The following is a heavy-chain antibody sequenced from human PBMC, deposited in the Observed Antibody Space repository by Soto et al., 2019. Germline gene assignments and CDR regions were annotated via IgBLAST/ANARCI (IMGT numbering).Heavy chain of an antibody. J-gene: IGHJ4*02. CDR1: GGSFSSYH. CDR3: ARGYDTALAPIF. CDR2: INHLTTT. V-gene: IGHV4-34*01. D-gene: IGHD5-18*01. Sequence: PSETLSLTCAVYGGSFSSYHWSWIRQTPGKGLEWIGEINHLTTTNYNPSLKSRVIISLGTPKNQFSLKLSSVTAADTAVYYCARGYDTALAPIFWGQGILVTVS.